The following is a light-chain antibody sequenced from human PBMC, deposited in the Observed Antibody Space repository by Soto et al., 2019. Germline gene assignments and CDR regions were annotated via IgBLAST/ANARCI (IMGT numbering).Light chain of an antibody. CDR2: GNS. CDR1: SSNIGAGYD. J-gene: IGLJ1*01. Sequence: QSVLTQPPSVSGAPGQRVTISCTGSSSNIGAGYDVHWYQQLPGTAPKLLIYGNSNRPSGVSDRFSGSKSGTSASLAITGLRAEDEADYYCQSYASIPSANFVFGTGTKMTVL. CDR3: QSYASIPSANFV. V-gene: IGLV1-40*01.